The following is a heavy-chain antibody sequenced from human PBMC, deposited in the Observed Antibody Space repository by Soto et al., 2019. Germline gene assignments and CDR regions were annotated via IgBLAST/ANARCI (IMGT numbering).Heavy chain of an antibody. CDR1: GGTFSTYA. Sequence: QVQLVQSGAEVKKPESSVKVSCKAPGGTFSTYAISWVRQAPGQGLEWMGGIIPMFGTANYAQRFQDRVTIPADKSTNTVYMELRRLRSEDTAVYFCATGMQLWLRRINNGYSGWGQGTLVTVSS. J-gene: IGHJ4*02. CDR2: IIPMFGTA. V-gene: IGHV1-69*14. D-gene: IGHD5-12*01. CDR3: ATGMQLWLRRINNGYSG.